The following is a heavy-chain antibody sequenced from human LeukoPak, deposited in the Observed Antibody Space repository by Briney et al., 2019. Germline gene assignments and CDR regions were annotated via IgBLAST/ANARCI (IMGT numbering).Heavy chain of an antibody. V-gene: IGHV3-48*03. J-gene: IGHJ4*02. CDR2: ISSSGSTM. D-gene: IGHD3-16*01. CDR3: AGDYPASLGKFVDY. CDR1: GFTFSSL. Sequence: GGSLRPSRAPSGFTFSSLEVNWVRQAPGKGLEWGSYISSSGSTMYYADSVKGRFTDSRDNAKNSLYLQMNSLRAEDTAVYYCAGDYPASLGKFVDYWGQGTLVTVSS.